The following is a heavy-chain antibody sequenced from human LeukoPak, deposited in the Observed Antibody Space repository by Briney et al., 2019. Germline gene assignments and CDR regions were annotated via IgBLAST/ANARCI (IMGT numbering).Heavy chain of an antibody. CDR2: VYYTGST. Sequence: SETLSLTCTVSGGSITSSPYYWAWIRQPPGQGLEWVGTVYYTGSTYHNPSLKSRVTMPVDTSRNQFSLRLSSVTAADTAVYYCARLSTVIRGITTLDYWGQGTRVTVSS. J-gene: IGHJ4*02. V-gene: IGHV4-39*01. D-gene: IGHD3-10*01. CDR3: ARLSTVIRGITTLDY. CDR1: GGSITSSPYY.